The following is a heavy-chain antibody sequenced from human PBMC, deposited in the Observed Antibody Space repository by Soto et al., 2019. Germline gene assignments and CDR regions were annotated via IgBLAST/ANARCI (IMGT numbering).Heavy chain of an antibody. CDR2: INHSGST. CDR3: ARGRHPYYYGSGRTRPYFYYYMDV. CDR1: GGSFSGYY. V-gene: IGHV4-34*01. D-gene: IGHD3-10*01. J-gene: IGHJ6*03. Sequence: SETLSLTCAVYGGSFSGYYWSWIRQPPGKGLEWIGEINHSGSTNYNPSLKSRVTISVDTSKNQFSLKLSSVTAADTAVYYCARGRHPYYYGSGRTRPYFYYYMDVWRNGNTFTVSS.